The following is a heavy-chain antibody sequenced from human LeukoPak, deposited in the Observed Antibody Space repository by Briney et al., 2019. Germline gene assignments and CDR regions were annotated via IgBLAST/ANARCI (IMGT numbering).Heavy chain of an antibody. CDR3: ARGADFWSGYLDY. D-gene: IGHD3-3*01. CDR2: INYSGST. CDR1: GGSISSRSYY. Sequence: SETLSLTCTVSGGSISSRSYYWGWIRQPPGKGLEWIGSINYSGSTYYNPSLKSRVTISVDTSKNQFSLKLSSVTAADTAVYYCARGADFWSGYLDYWGQGTLVTVSS. J-gene: IGHJ4*02. V-gene: IGHV4-39*07.